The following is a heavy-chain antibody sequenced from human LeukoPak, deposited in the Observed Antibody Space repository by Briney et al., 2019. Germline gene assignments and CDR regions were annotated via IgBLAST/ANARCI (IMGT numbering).Heavy chain of an antibody. CDR2: ISGSGGST. V-gene: IGHV3-23*01. D-gene: IGHD3-9*01. CDR3: ARGSPNYDILTGYSHYDY. Sequence: GGSLRLSCAASGFTFSSYAMSWVRQAPGKGLEWVSAISGSGGSTYYADSVKGRFTISRDNSRNTLYLQMNSLRAEDTAAYYCARGSPNYDILTGYSHYDYWGQGTLVTVSS. J-gene: IGHJ4*02. CDR1: GFTFSSYA.